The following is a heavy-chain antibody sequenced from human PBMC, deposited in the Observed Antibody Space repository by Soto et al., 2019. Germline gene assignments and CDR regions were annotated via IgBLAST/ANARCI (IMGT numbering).Heavy chain of an antibody. CDR1: GFTFSDYY. D-gene: IGHD3-9*01. CDR3: ARDRGWSGITIVAAYHYCFDY. Sequence: PGGSLRLSCAASGFTFSDYYMSWIRQAPGKGLEWVSYISSSSSYTNYADSVKGRFTISRDNAKNSLYLRMNSLRAEDTAVYYCARDRGWSGITIVAAYHYCFDYWGQGTLVTVPS. V-gene: IGHV3-11*06. CDR2: ISSSSSYT. J-gene: IGHJ4*02.